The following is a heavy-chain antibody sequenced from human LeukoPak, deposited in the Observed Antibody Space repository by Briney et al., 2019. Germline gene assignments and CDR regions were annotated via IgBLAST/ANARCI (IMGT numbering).Heavy chain of an antibody. D-gene: IGHD6-19*01. V-gene: IGHV4-59*01. CDR3: ARASDSGSADY. CDR1: GGSISSYY. CDR2: IYYSVST. Sequence: KPSETLSLTCTVSGGSISSYYWSWIRQPPGKGLEWIGYIYYSVSTNYNPSLKSRVTISVDTSKNQFSLKLSSVTAADTAVYYCARASDSGSADYWGQGTLVTVSS. J-gene: IGHJ4*02.